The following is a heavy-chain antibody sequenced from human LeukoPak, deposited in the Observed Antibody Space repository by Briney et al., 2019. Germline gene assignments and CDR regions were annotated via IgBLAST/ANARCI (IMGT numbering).Heavy chain of an antibody. CDR1: GGSISSGGYY. Sequence: SQTLSLTCTVSGGSISSGGYYWSWIRQHPGKGLEWIGYIYYSGSTYYNPSPKSRVTISVDTSKNQFSLKLSSVTAADTAVYYCARSGLRAYYFDYWGQGTLVTVSS. CDR3: ARSGLRAYYFDY. CDR2: IYYSGST. D-gene: IGHD4-17*01. J-gene: IGHJ4*02. V-gene: IGHV4-31*03.